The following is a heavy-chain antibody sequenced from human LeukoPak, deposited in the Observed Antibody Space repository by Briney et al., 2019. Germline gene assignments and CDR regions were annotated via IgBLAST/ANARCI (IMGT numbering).Heavy chain of an antibody. CDR2: MNPNSGNT. D-gene: IGHD4-17*01. Sequence: ASVKVSCKASGYTFTSYDINWVRQATGQGLEWMGWMNPNSGNTGYAQNFQGRVTMTGHTSISTAYMELSSLRSEDTAVYYCARAAYDYGDYGVDYWGQGTLVTVSS. V-gene: IGHV1-8*01. CDR3: ARAAYDYGDYGVDY. J-gene: IGHJ4*02. CDR1: GYTFTSYD.